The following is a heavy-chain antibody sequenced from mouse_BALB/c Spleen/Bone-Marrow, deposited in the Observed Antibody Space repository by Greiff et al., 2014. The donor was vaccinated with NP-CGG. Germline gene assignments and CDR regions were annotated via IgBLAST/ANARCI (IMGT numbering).Heavy chain of an antibody. CDR2: FNPNNGVT. CDR3: AIYYSDYPVMDY. CDR1: GYTFTEYT. Sequence: EVQLQQSGPELVKPGASVKISCKTSGYTFTEYTMHWVKQSHGKGLEWIGGFNPNNGVTIYNQKFKGKATLTVDKSSSTAYMELRSLASEDSAVYYCAIYYSDYPVMDYWGQGTSVAVSS. D-gene: IGHD1-1*01. V-gene: IGHV1-18*01. J-gene: IGHJ4*01.